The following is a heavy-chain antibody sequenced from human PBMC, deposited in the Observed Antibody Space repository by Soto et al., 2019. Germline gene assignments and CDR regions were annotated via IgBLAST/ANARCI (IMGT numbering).Heavy chain of an antibody. Sequence: SETLSLTCTVSGGSISSSSYYWGWIRQPPGKGLEWIGSIYYTGSTYYNPSLKSRVTISVDTSKNQFSLKLSSVTAADTAVYYCARQRRYYYDSSGYPDYWGQGTLVTVSS. CDR2: IYYTGST. V-gene: IGHV4-39*01. CDR1: GGSISSSSYY. J-gene: IGHJ4*02. CDR3: ARQRRYYYDSSGYPDY. D-gene: IGHD3-22*01.